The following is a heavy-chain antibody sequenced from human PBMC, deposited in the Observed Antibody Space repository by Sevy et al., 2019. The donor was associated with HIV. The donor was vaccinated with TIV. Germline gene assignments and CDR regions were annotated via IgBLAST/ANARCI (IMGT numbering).Heavy chain of an antibody. D-gene: IGHD2-21*02. Sequence: GGSLRLSCAASGFTFSIYVIHWVRQAPGKGLEWVAVISSDGTKEYYADSVKGRFTISRDNSTNTMYLQMNSLRVEDTAVYYCARDLPSAVTDPFYYYGLAVWGQGTTVTVSS. CDR1: GFTFSIYV. CDR2: ISSDGTKE. V-gene: IGHV3-30*04. CDR3: ARDLPSAVTDPFYYYGLAV. J-gene: IGHJ6*02.